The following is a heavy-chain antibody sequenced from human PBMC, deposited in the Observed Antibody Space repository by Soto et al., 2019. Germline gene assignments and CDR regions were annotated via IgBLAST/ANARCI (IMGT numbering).Heavy chain of an antibody. CDR1: GFTFSSYA. CDR3: ARGGGCSSTSCSRGNWFDP. D-gene: IGHD2-2*01. CDR2: ISYDGSNK. Sequence: GGSLRLSCAASGFTFSSYAMHWVRQAPGKGLEWVAVISYDGSNKYYADSVKGRFTISRDNSKNTLYLQMNSLRAEDTAVYYCARGGGCSSTSCSRGNWFDPWGQGTLVTVS. V-gene: IGHV3-30-3*01. J-gene: IGHJ5*02.